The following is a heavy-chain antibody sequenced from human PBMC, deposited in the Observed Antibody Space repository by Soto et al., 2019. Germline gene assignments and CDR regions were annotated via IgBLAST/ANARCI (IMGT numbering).Heavy chain of an antibody. CDR1: GFTFSSYW. J-gene: IGHJ6*01. CDR3: AREVYDFWSGYYMYYYGMAV. V-gene: IGHV3-74*01. Sequence: EVQLVESGGGLVQPGGSLRLSCAAAGFTFSSYWMHWVRQAPGKRLLWVSRLNSDGSSTSYADSVKGRFTISRDNAKNTLYLQMNSLRAEATAVYYCAREVYDFWSGYYMYYYGMAVWGQGTTVTVSS. CDR2: LNSDGSST. D-gene: IGHD3-3*01.